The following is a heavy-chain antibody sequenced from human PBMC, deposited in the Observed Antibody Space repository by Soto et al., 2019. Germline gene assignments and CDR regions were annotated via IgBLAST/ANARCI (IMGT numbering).Heavy chain of an antibody. CDR1: GFTFSDYY. V-gene: IGHV3-11*01. J-gene: IGHJ3*02. CDR3: SRGILAFDI. D-gene: IGHD3-3*02. Sequence: PGGPRRLSCAASGFTFSDYYMRWLRQAPGKGLERVSYISYTGSTINYEDSLKGRFTISRDNTKTSLYLQMNSLRAEDTAVYYGSRGILAFDIWGQGTMVTVSS. CDR2: ISYTGSTI.